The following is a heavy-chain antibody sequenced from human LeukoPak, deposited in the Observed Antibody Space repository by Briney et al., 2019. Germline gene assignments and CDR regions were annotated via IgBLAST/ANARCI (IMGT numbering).Heavy chain of an antibody. D-gene: IGHD3-10*01. Sequence: PSETLSLTCAVYGGSFSGYYWSWIRQPPGKGLEWIGEINHSGSTNYNPSLKSRVTISVDTSKNQFSLKLSSVTAADTAVYYCARAVRGSGSYHFDYWGQGTLVTVSS. J-gene: IGHJ4*02. CDR1: GGSFSGYY. CDR3: ARAVRGSGSYHFDY. V-gene: IGHV4-34*01. CDR2: INHSGST.